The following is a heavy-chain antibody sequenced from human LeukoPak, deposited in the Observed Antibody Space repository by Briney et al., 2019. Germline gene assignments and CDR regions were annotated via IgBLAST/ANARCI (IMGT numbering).Heavy chain of an antibody. V-gene: IGHV3-74*01. CDR2: ITRDGSTT. J-gene: IGHJ4*02. D-gene: IGHD4-17*01. Sequence: GGSLRLSCVGSGFTFSRYWVHWVRQVPGKGLVWVSLITRDGSTTHYADSVKGRFTISRDNARNTLYLQMHSLRAEDTAVYYCARDGDATVPYDYWGQGTLVTVSS. CDR1: GFTFSRYW. CDR3: ARDGDATVPYDY.